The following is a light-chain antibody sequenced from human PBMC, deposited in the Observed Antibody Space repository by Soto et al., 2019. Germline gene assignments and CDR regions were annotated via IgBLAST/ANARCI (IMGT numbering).Light chain of an antibody. CDR1: SSDVGSYNL. Sequence: QSALTQPASVSGSPGQSITISCTGTSSDVGSYNLVSWYQQHPGKAPKLMIYEGSKRPSGVSNRFSGSKSGNTASLTISGLQAEDEADYYCFSYAGSSTAVVFGGGTKVTVL. CDR3: FSYAGSSTAVV. CDR2: EGS. J-gene: IGLJ2*01. V-gene: IGLV2-23*01.